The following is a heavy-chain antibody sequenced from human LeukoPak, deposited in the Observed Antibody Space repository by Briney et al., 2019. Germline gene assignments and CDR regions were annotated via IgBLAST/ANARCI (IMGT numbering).Heavy chain of an antibody. D-gene: IGHD3-22*01. V-gene: IGHV3-21*01. CDR2: ISSTSSYI. CDR3: ARRRYYDSSEVFGY. CDR1: GFTFRNYW. J-gene: IGHJ4*02. Sequence: PGGSLRLPCAVSGFTFRNYWMIWVRQAPGKGLEWVSSISSTSSYIYYVDSVRGRFTISRDNAKNSLYLQMNSLRAEDTAVYYCARRRYYDSSEVFGYWGQGTLVTVSS.